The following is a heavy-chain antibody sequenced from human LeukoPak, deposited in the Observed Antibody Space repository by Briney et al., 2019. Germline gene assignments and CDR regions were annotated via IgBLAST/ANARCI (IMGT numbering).Heavy chain of an antibody. CDR1: GFTFSSYS. CDR2: IGSSSSYI. J-gene: IGHJ4*02. V-gene: IGHV3-21*04. CDR3: AKSRGSATYYRGNDY. Sequence: GGSLRLSCAASGFTFSSYSMNWARQAPGKGLEWVSSIGSSSSYIYYADSVKGRFTISRDNAKSTLYLQMNSVEAEDTAVYYCAKSRGSATYYRGNDYWGQGTLVTVSS. D-gene: IGHD3-10*01.